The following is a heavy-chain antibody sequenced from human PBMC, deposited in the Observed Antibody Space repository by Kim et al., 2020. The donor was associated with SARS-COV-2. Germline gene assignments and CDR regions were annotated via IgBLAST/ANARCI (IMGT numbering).Heavy chain of an antibody. CDR2: ISYDGSNK. V-gene: IGHV3-30*18. J-gene: IGHJ4*02. D-gene: IGHD6-25*01. Sequence: GGSLRLSCAASGFTFSSYGMHWVRQAPGKGLEWVAVISYDGSNKYYADSVKGRFTISRDNSKNTLYLQMNSLRAEDTAVYYCAKRGGRRVDYFDYWGQGTLVTVSS. CDR1: GFTFSSYG. CDR3: AKRGGRRVDYFDY.